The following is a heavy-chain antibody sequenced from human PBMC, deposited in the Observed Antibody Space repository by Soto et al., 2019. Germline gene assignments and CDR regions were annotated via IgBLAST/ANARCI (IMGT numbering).Heavy chain of an antibody. Sequence: QVQLVESGGGVVQPGRSLRLSCAASGFTFSSYAMHGVRQAPGKGLEWVAVISYDGSNKYYADSVKGRFTISRDNSKNTLYLQMNSRRAEDTAVYYCARDGVCGGDCLYFDYWGQGPLVTVSS. J-gene: IGHJ4*02. V-gene: IGHV3-30-3*01. CDR3: ARDGVCGGDCLYFDY. CDR1: GFTFSSYA. CDR2: ISYDGSNK. D-gene: IGHD2-21*02.